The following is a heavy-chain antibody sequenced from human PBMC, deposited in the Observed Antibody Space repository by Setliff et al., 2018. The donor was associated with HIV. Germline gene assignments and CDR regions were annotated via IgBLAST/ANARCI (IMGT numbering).Heavy chain of an antibody. J-gene: IGHJ6*02. D-gene: IGHD1-26*01. V-gene: IGHV7-4-1*02. CDR3: ATRGEQLYFYGMDV. CDR2: IHTNTGDP. CDR1: GYTFTSYD. Sequence: ASVKVSCKASGYTFTSYDINWVRQAPGQGLEWVGWIHTNTGDPTYAQGFTGRFVFSFDTSVSTAYLQISGLKAEDTAVYYCATRGEQLYFYGMDVWGQGTTVTVSS.